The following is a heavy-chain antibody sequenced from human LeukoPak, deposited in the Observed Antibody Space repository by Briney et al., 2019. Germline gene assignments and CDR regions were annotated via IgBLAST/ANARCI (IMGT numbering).Heavy chain of an antibody. V-gene: IGHV1-69*04. CDR2: IIPILGIA. Sequence: SVKVSCKASGGTFSSYAISWVRQAPGQGLEWMGRIIPILGIANYAQEFQGRVTITADKSTSTAYMELSSLRSEDTAVYYRARGPIAVAGTFDYWGQGTLVTVSS. D-gene: IGHD6-19*01. J-gene: IGHJ4*02. CDR3: ARGPIAVAGTFDY. CDR1: GGTFSSYA.